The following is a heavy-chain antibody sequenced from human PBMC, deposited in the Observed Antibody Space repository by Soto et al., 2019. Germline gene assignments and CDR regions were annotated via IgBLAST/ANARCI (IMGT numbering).Heavy chain of an antibody. CDR1: GGSISSGGYY. D-gene: IGHD5-12*01. CDR2: IYYSGST. V-gene: IGHV4-31*03. Sequence: PSETLSLTCTVSGGSISSGGYYWSWIRQHPGKGLEWIGYIYYSGSTYYNPSLKSRVTISVDTSKNQFSLKLSSVTAADTAVYYCARTHVDIVGVYFDYWGQGTLVTVSS. CDR3: ARTHVDIVGVYFDY. J-gene: IGHJ4*02.